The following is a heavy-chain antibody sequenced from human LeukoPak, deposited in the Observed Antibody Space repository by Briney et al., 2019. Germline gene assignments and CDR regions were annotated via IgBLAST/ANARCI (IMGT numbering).Heavy chain of an antibody. CDR1: GGTFSSYA. V-gene: IGHV1-69*13. J-gene: IGHJ6*02. D-gene: IGHD2-2*02. CDR3: ARSFVVVPAAILSYLADYYYYGMDV. CDR2: IIPIFGTA. Sequence: SVKVSCKASGGTFSSYAISWVRQAPGQGFEWMGGIIPIFGTANYAQKFQGRDTITADESTSTAYMELSSLRSEDTAVYYCARSFVVVPAAILSYLADYYYYGMDVWGQGTTVTVSS.